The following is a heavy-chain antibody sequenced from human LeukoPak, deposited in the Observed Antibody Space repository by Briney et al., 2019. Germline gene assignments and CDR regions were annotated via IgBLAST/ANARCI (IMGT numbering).Heavy chain of an antibody. Sequence: ASVKVSCKASGYTFTGYYMHWVRQAPGQGLEWMGRINPNSGGTNYAQKFQGRATMTRDTSISTAYMELSTLRSADTAVYYCARVGDGYNLDYWGQGTLVTVSS. D-gene: IGHD5-24*01. CDR2: INPNSGGT. J-gene: IGHJ4*02. V-gene: IGHV1-2*06. CDR3: ARVGDGYNLDY. CDR1: GYTFTGYY.